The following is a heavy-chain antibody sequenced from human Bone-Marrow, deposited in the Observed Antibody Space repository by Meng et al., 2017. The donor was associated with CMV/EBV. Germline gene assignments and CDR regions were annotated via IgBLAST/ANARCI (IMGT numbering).Heavy chain of an antibody. J-gene: IGHJ2*01. CDR1: GYTFTGYY. V-gene: IGHV1-2*06. CDR2: INPNSGAT. CDR3: ARDSRHCTSASCYSWYFDL. Sequence: GRLGQVGAKGEKPGASVKFSCKASGYTFTGYYMHWVRQAPGQGLEWMGRINPNSGATEYAQNFQGRVTMTRDTSISTAYMELSRLRSDDTAVYYCARDSRHCTSASCYSWYFDLWGRGTLVTVSS. D-gene: IGHD2-2*02.